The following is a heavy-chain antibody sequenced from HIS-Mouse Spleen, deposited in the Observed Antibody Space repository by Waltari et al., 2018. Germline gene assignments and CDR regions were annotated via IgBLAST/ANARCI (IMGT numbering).Heavy chain of an antibody. V-gene: IGHV3-30*04. CDR1: GFTFSSYA. CDR3: ARNPMTVVPAAIGSANTTLDY. D-gene: IGHD2-2*01. CDR2: ISYDGSNK. Sequence: QVQLVESGGGVVQPGRSLRLSCAASGFTFSSYAMHWVRQAPGKGLEWVAVISYDGSNKYYADSVKGRFTISRDNSKNTLYLQMNSLRAEDTAVYYCARNPMTVVPAAIGSANTTLDYWGQGTLVTVSS. J-gene: IGHJ4*02.